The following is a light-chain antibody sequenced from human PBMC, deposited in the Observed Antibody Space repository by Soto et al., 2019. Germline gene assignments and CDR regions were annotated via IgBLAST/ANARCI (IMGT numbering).Light chain of an antibody. CDR3: YSFVGSIS. V-gene: IGLV2-23*02. CDR2: EVS. CDR1: RSDVGSHNF. Sequence: QSALTQPASVSGSPGQSITISCTGTRSDVGSHNFVSWYQQHPGKAPELMIYEVSKRPSGVANRFSGSKSGNTASLTISGLQAEDEADYYCYSFVGSISFGGGTQLTVL. J-gene: IGLJ2*01.